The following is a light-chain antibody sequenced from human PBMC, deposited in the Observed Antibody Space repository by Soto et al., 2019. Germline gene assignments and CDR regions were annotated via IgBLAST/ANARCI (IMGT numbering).Light chain of an antibody. Sequence: QSALTQPASVSGSPGQSITISCTGTSSDVGNYVSWYQQHPGKAPKLMIYGVSYRPSGVSNRFSGSKSGNTASLTISGLQAEDEADYYCSSYTSSSTVVFGGGTQLTVL. J-gene: IGLJ2*01. CDR3: SSYTSSSTVV. CDR2: GVS. V-gene: IGLV2-14*01. CDR1: SSDVGNY.